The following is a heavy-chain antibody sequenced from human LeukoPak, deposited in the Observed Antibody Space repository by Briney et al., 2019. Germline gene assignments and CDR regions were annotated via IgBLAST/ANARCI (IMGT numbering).Heavy chain of an antibody. J-gene: IGHJ5*02. CDR2: IYHSGST. CDR1: GGSISIINW. D-gene: IGHD3-9*01. CDR3: ARAWVRYFDRENWFDP. Sequence: PSGTLSLTCAVSGGSISIINWWGWVRQPPGKGLEWIGEIYHSGSTNYNPSLKSRVTISVDKSKNQFSLKLSSVTAADTAVYYCARAWVRYFDRENWFDPWGQGTLVTVSS. V-gene: IGHV4-4*02.